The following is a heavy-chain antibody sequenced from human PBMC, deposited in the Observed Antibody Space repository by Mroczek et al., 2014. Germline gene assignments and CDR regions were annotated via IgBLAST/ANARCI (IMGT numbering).Heavy chain of an antibody. V-gene: IGHV4-34*01. D-gene: IGHD6-13*01. CDR1: WVRSVVTT. J-gene: IGHJ4*02. CDR2: INHSGST. CDR3: ARQAAAGPFDY. Sequence: VQLVQSGAGLLSLRRPCPHLRCLWWVRSVVTTGAGSAQPPRKGLEWIGEINHSGSTNYNPSLKSRVTISVDTSKNQFSLKLSSVTAADTAVYYCARQAAAGPFDYWGQGTLVTVSS.